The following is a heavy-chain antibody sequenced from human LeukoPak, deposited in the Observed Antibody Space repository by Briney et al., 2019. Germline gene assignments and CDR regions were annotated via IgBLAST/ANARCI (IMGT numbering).Heavy chain of an antibody. Sequence: ASVKVSCKASGNTFSGHYMHWVRQAPGQGLEWMGWLDPNSGGTNYAQKFQGRVSMTRDTSISTDYMELSSLRSDDTAVYYCARTAGYSYLAFWGQGTLVTVSS. CDR2: LDPNSGGT. V-gene: IGHV1-2*02. CDR3: ARTAGYSYLAF. D-gene: IGHD5-18*01. CDR1: GNTFSGHY. J-gene: IGHJ4*02.